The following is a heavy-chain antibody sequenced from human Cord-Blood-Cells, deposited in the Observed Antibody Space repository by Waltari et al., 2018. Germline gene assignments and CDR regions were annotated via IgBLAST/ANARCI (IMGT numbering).Heavy chain of an antibody. D-gene: IGHD3-10*01. J-gene: IGHJ3*02. V-gene: IGHV1-2*07. CDR2: INPNSGGT. Sequence: QVQLVQSGAEVKKPGASVKVSCKASGYTFTGYYMHWVRQAPGQGLEWMGWINPNSGGTNYAHNVKGRVTMTRDTSISTAYMELSRLRSDDTAVYYWARVSDRYDAFDIWGQGTMVTVSS. CDR1: GYTFTGYY. CDR3: ARVSDRYDAFDI.